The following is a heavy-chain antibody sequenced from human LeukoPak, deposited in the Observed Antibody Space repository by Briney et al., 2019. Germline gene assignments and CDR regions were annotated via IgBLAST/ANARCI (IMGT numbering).Heavy chain of an antibody. CDR3: ASGVYCSGGGCYEDY. J-gene: IGHJ4*02. D-gene: IGHD2-15*01. V-gene: IGHV4-34*01. Sequence: PSETLSLTCAVYGGSFSGYYWSWIRQPPGKGLEWIGEINHSGSTNYNPSLKSRVTISVDTSKNQFSLKLSSVTAADTAVYFCASGVYCSGGGCYEDYWGQGTLVTVSS. CDR1: GGSFSGYY. CDR2: INHSGST.